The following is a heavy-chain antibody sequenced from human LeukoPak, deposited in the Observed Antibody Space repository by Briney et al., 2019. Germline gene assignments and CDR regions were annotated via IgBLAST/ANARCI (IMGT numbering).Heavy chain of an antibody. V-gene: IGHV3-7*03. CDR1: GFTFRNNW. Sequence: GGSLRLSCAASGFTFRNNWMNWIRQTPGKGLEWVANIRPDASDTGYVDSVKGRFSISRDNAKNSLYLQMNSLRAEDTAVYYCARALSGWGQGTLVTVSS. CDR2: IRPDASDT. D-gene: IGHD3-3*01. J-gene: IGHJ4*02. CDR3: ARALSG.